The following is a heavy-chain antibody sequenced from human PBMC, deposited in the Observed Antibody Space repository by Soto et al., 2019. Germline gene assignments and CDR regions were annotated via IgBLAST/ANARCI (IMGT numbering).Heavy chain of an antibody. J-gene: IGHJ6*02. V-gene: IGHV1-18*01. D-gene: IGHD2-15*01. Sequence: QVQLVQSGGEVKKPGASVKVSCKASGYTFTTSGVSWVRQAPGQGLERMGWVSGYNGNTKYEEKSHDIVTMTTDTSTSTAYLALRSLTTDDTAVYYCARSGALPYYYYGMDVWGQGTTVIVSS. CDR2: VSGYNGNT. CDR3: ARSGALPYYYYGMDV. CDR1: GYTFTTSG.